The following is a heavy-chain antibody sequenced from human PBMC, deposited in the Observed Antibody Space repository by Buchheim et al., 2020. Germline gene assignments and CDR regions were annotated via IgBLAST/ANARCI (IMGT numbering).Heavy chain of an antibody. CDR3: AKGPKWTLDY. D-gene: IGHD2-8*01. CDR1: GFTFSSYG. V-gene: IGHV3-30*18. J-gene: IGHJ4*02. CDR2: ISYDGSNK. Sequence: QVQLVESGGGVVQPGRSLRLSCAASGFTFSSYGMHWVRQAPGKGLEWVAVISYDGSNKYYADSVKGRFTISRDNSKNTLYLQMNSLRAEDTAVYYCAKGPKWTLDYWGQGTL.